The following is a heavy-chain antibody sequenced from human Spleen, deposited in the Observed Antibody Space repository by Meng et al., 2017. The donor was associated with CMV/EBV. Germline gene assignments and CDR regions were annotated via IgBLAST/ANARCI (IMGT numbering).Heavy chain of an antibody. CDR3: ARGVIVVAPAVIDDYYGMDV. CDR1: GYTFTGYY. CDR2: IIPISGLT. D-gene: IGHD2-2*01. Sequence: SVKVSCKASGYTFTGYYMHWVRQAPGQGLEWMGRIIPISGLTHYAQKFQGRVTFIADTSTDTAYMELSSLRSDDTAVYFCARGVIVVAPAVIDDYYGMDVWGQGTTVTVSS. V-gene: IGHV1-69*02. J-gene: IGHJ6*02.